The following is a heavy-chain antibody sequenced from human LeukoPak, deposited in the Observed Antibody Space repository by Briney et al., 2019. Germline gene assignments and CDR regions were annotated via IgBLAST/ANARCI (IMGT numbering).Heavy chain of an antibody. D-gene: IGHD6-13*01. CDR1: GGSISSSSYY. CDR3: ARLGDSDY. Sequence: SETLSLTCTVSGGSISSSSYYWGWIRQPPGKGLEWIGSTYYSGSTYYNPSLKSRVTISVDTSKNQFSLKLSSVTAADTAVYYCARLGDSDYWGQGTLVTVSS. CDR2: TYYSGST. V-gene: IGHV4-39*01. J-gene: IGHJ4*02.